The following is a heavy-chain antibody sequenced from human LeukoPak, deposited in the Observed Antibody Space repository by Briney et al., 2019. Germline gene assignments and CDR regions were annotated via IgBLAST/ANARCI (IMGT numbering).Heavy chain of an antibody. CDR2: ISSSGSTI. CDR3: AKDLLRIAAAGTIAFDI. D-gene: IGHD6-13*01. J-gene: IGHJ3*02. V-gene: IGHV3-48*03. Sequence: GGSLRLSCAASGFTFSSYEMTWVRQAPGKGLEWVSYISSSGSTIYYADSVKGRFTISRDNSKNTLYLQMNSLRAEDTAVYYCAKDLLRIAAAGTIAFDIWGQGTMVTVSS. CDR1: GFTFSSYE.